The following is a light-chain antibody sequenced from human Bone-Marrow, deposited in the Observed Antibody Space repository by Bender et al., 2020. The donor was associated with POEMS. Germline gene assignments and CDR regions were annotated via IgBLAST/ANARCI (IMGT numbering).Light chain of an antibody. CDR1: TSNIGSNF. V-gene: IGLV1-47*01. J-gene: IGLJ3*02. CDR3: CSYAGNWV. CDR2: RNN. Sequence: QSVLTQPPSVSGTPGQRVTISCSGSTSNIGSNFVYWYQQLPGAAPTLLIYRNNQRPSGVSNRFSGSKSGTAASLAISGLQAEDEADYYCCSYAGNWVFGGGTKLTVL.